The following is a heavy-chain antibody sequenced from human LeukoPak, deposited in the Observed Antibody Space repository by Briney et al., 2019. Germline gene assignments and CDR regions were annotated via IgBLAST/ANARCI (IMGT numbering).Heavy chain of an antibody. Sequence: PSETLSLTCTVSGGSISSYYWSWIRQPPGKGLEWIGYIYYSGSTNYNPSLKSRVTISVDTSKNQFSLKLSSVTAADTAVYCCARKYEQLVIGGGNWFHPRGQGTLVTVSS. D-gene: IGHD6-13*01. V-gene: IGHV4-59*01. CDR3: ARKYEQLVIGGGNWFHP. J-gene: IGHJ5*02. CDR2: IYYSGST. CDR1: GGSISSYY.